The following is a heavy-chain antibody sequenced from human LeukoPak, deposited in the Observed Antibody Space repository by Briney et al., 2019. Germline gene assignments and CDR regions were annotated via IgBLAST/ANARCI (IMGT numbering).Heavy chain of an antibody. CDR2: FIPIFGTT. CDR3: ATDGPFFYASSGGGLT. CDR1: GGTFRNYT. D-gene: IGHD3-22*01. V-gene: IGHV1-69*05. J-gene: IGHJ3*01. Sequence: AASVKVSCKASGGTFRNYTISWVRQAPGQGVEWMGRFIPIFGTTNYAQKFQGRVTITTDESTTTAYMELSSLRSEDTAVYYCATDGPFFYASSGGGLTWGQGTMVTVSS.